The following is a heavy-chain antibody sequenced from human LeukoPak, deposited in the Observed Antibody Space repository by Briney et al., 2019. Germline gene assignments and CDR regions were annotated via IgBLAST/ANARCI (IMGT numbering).Heavy chain of an antibody. D-gene: IGHD4-17*01. Sequence: GGSLRLSCAVSGFTFTNAWMSWVRQAPGKGLEWVGRIKSKSAGGTIDYAAPVKGRFTISRDDSKNTLYLHMNSLKIEDTALYYCTTVNYGLYYFDFWGQGTLVTVSS. CDR1: GFTFTNAW. CDR2: IKSKSAGGTI. J-gene: IGHJ4*02. V-gene: IGHV3-15*01. CDR3: TTVNYGLYYFDF.